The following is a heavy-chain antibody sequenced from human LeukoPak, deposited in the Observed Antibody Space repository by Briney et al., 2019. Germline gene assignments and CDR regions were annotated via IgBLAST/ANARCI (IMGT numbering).Heavy chain of an antibody. CDR3: ARSLTFGGLIAYYDY. J-gene: IGHJ4*02. CDR1: GGSISGSSYY. D-gene: IGHD3-16*02. CDR2: IYYSGST. V-gene: IGHV4-39*07. Sequence: SETLSLTCTVSGGSISGSSYYWGWIRQPPGKGLEWIGSIYYSGSTNYNPSLKSRVTISVDTSKNQFSLKLSSVTAADTAVYYCARSLTFGGLIAYYDYWGQGTLVTVSS.